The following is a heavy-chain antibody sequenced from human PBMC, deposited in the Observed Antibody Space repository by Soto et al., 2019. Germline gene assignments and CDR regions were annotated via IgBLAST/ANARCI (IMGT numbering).Heavy chain of an antibody. CDR3: AKDRDSRSWYTYYYYYGMDV. J-gene: IGHJ6*02. V-gene: IGHV3-30*18. D-gene: IGHD6-13*01. CDR2: ISYDGSNK. CDR1: GFTFSSYG. Sequence: QVQLVESGGGVVQPGRSLRLSCAASGFTFSSYGMHWVRQAPGKGLEWVAVISYDGSNKYYADSVKGRFTTSRDNSKNTLYLQMNSRRAEDTAVYYCAKDRDSRSWYTYYYYYGMDVWGQGTTVTVSS.